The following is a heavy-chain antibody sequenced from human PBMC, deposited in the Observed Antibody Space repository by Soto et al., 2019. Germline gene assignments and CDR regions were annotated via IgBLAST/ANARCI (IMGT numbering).Heavy chain of an antibody. D-gene: IGHD3-22*01. Sequence: GASGKVSCEASGSTVSSYAISCVRQAPGQGLEWMGGIIPIFGTANYAQKFQGRVTITADESTSTAYMELSSLRSEDTAVYYCARDEKPVNYYDSSTTAGHAFDIWGQGTMVTVSS. CDR1: GSTVSSYA. J-gene: IGHJ3*02. CDR3: ARDEKPVNYYDSSTTAGHAFDI. CDR2: IIPIFGTA. V-gene: IGHV1-69*13.